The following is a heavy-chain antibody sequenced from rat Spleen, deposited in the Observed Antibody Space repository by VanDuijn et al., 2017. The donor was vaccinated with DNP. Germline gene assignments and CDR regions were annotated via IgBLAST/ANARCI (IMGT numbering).Heavy chain of an antibody. CDR3: ARVNNNLYYGLDA. CDR2: ISPSGGNT. Sequence: EVQLVESGGGLVQPGRSLKLSCVASGFTFSDHNMAWVRQAPKKGLEWVAYISPSGGNTYYRDSVKGRFTISRDNAKNTLYLQMNSLRSEDTATYYCARVNNNLYYGLDAWGQGTSVTVSS. D-gene: IGHD1-10*01. CDR1: GFTFSDHN. V-gene: IGHV5-25*01. J-gene: IGHJ4*01.